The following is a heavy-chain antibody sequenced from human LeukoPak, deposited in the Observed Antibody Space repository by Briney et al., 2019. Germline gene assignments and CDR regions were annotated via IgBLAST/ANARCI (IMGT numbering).Heavy chain of an antibody. CDR2: ISYDGSNK. CDR1: GFTFSSYG. CDR3: AKSPGSGWYLDY. Sequence: PGGSLRRSCAASGFTFSSYGMHWVRQAPGKGLEWVAVISYDGSNKYYADSVKGRFTISRDNSKNTLYLQMNSLRAEDTAVYYCAKSPGSGWYLDYWGQGTLVTVSS. V-gene: IGHV3-30*18. D-gene: IGHD6-19*01. J-gene: IGHJ4*02.